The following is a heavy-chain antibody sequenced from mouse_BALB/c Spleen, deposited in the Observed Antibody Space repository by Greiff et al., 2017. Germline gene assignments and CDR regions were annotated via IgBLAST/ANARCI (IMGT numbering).Heavy chain of an antibody. V-gene: IGHV5-17*02. Sequence: EVQLVESGGGLVQPGGSRKLSCAASGFTFSSFGMHWVRQAPEKGLEWVAYISSGSSTIYYADTVKGRFTISRDNPKNTLFLQMTSLRSEDTAMYYCARYGYPYYAMDYWGQGTSVTVSS. CDR3: ARYGYPYYAMDY. CDR1: GFTFSSFG. D-gene: IGHD2-2*01. CDR2: ISSGSSTI. J-gene: IGHJ4*01.